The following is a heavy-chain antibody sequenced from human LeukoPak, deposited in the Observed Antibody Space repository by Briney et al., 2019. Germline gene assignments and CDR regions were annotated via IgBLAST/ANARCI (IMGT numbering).Heavy chain of an antibody. J-gene: IGHJ4*02. CDR1: GFTFSSYG. CDR2: ISYDGSNK. D-gene: IGHD1-7*01. V-gene: IGHV3-30*18. CDR3: AKGGTGTYFDY. Sequence: GGSLRLSCAASGFTFSSYGMHWVRQAPGKGLEWVAVISYDGSNKYYADSVKGRFTISRDNSKNTLYLQMNSLRAEDTAAYYCAKGGTGTYFDYWGQGTLVTVSS.